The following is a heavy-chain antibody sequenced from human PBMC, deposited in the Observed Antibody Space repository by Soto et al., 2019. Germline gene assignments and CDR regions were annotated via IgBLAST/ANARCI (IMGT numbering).Heavy chain of an antibody. CDR2: IYYSGST. Sequence: QVQLQESGPGLVKPSQTLSLTCTVSGGSISSGDYYWSWIRQHPGKGLEWIGYIYYSGSTYYNPSLKRRVTIAVDTSKNQCAQKLSSVTAADTAVYYCARWWSGSRQGFDPWGQGTLVTVSS. CDR1: GGSISSGDYY. V-gene: IGHV4-31*03. D-gene: IGHD1-26*01. J-gene: IGHJ5*02. CDR3: ARWWSGSRQGFDP.